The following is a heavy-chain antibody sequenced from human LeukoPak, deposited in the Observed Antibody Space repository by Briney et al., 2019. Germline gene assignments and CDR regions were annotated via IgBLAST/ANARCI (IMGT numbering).Heavy chain of an antibody. CDR3: ARRDGYNYDY. CDR2: LYYSRTT. Sequence: SETLSLTCTVSGGSISSGSHHWGWFRQSPGKGLEWIGSLYYSRTTYYNPSLNSRVTISVVTSKNQFSLQLNSVTAADTAVYYCARRDGYNYDYWGQGTLVTVSS. D-gene: IGHD5-24*01. V-gene: IGHV4-39*01. J-gene: IGHJ4*02. CDR1: GGSISSGSHH.